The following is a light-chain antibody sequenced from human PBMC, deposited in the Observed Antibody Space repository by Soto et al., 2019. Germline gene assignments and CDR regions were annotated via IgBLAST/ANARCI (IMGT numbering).Light chain of an antibody. Sequence: QSVLTQPPSVSGAPGQRVTISCTGSISNIGAGYDVHWYQQLPGTAPKLLIYGNNNRPSGVPDRFSGSKSGTSASLAITGLQAEDEADYYCQSYDSSLSGYVFGGGTKVTVL. J-gene: IGLJ2*01. V-gene: IGLV1-40*01. CDR3: QSYDSSLSGYV. CDR1: ISNIGAGYD. CDR2: GNN.